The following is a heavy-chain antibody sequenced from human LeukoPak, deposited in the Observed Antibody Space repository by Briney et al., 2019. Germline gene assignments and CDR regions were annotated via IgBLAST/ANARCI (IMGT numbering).Heavy chain of an antibody. V-gene: IGHV3-23*01. CDR1: GLTFTNYA. CDR3: AKREKGTTGRFFDY. Sequence: GGSLSLSYVASGLTFTNYAMTWVRQAPGKGLEWVSGISEGVGNTYYADSVKGRFTISRDHSKNTLYLQMNSLRAEDTALYYCAKREKGTTGRFFDYWGQGTLVTVSS. CDR2: ISEGVGNT. J-gene: IGHJ4*02. D-gene: IGHD4-17*01.